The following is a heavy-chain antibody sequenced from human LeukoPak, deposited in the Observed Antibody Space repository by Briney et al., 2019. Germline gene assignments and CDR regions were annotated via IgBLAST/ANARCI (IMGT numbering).Heavy chain of an antibody. Sequence: GGSLRLSCAASGFTFSDYYMSWIRQAPGKGLEWVSYISSSGSTIYYADSVKGRFTISRDNAKNSLYLQMNSLRAGDTAVYYCARCLGSGSYLFDAFDIWGPGTMVTVSS. CDR3: ARCLGSGSYLFDAFDI. CDR1: GFTFSDYY. V-gene: IGHV3-11*04. D-gene: IGHD1-26*01. J-gene: IGHJ3*02. CDR2: ISSSGSTI.